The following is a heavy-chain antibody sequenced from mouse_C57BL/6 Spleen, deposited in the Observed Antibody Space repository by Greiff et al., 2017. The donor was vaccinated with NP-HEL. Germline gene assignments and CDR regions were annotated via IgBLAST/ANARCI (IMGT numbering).Heavy chain of an antibody. CDR3: AWGLREYAMDY. CDR2: IDPSDSYT. CDR1: GYTFTSYW. Sequence: VKLQESGAELVMPGASVKLSCKASGYTFTSYWMHWVKQRPGQGLEWIGEIDPSDSYTNYNQKFKGKSTLTVDKSSSTAYMQRSSLTSEDSAVYYGAWGLREYAMDYWGQGTSVTVSS. V-gene: IGHV1-69*01. D-gene: IGHD2-2*01. J-gene: IGHJ4*01.